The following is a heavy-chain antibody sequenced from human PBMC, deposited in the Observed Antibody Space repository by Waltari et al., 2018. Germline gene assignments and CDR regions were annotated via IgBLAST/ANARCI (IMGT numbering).Heavy chain of an antibody. D-gene: IGHD1-26*01. Sequence: EVQLVESGGGLVKPGGSLRLSCAASGFTFSGYAMTWVRQAPGKGLEWVSSISSSSRYIDYADSVMGRFTISRDNAKNSLDLQMNSLRAEDTAVYYCATEPAGVGARFESWGQGTLVAVSS. V-gene: IGHV3-21*01. CDR1: GFTFSGYA. CDR2: ISSSSRYI. J-gene: IGHJ4*02. CDR3: ATEPAGVGARFES.